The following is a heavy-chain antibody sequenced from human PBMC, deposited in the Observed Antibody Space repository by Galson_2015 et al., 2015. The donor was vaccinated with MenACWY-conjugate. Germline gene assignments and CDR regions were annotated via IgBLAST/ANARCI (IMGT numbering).Heavy chain of an antibody. D-gene: IGHD2-2*01. Sequence: QSGAEVKKAGESLTISCQASGYNLVSYWIIWVRQLPGKGLEWMGRIDPTDSYTKYSPSFQGHVTFSADRSINTVYLQWRSLRASDTAIYYCTSQMPLDWFDPWGQGTLVTVSS. V-gene: IGHV5-10-1*01. J-gene: IGHJ5*02. CDR1: GYNLVSYW. CDR3: TSQMPLDWFDP. CDR2: IDPTDSYT.